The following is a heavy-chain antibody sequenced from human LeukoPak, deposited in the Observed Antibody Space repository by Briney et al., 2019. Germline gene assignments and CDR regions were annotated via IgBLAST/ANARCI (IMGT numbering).Heavy chain of an antibody. CDR3: ARDQGVAYCGGDCYAGYFQH. V-gene: IGHV3-30-3*01. CDR2: ISYDGSNK. Sequence: GGSLRPSCAASGFTFSSYAMHWVRQAPGKGLEWVAVISYDGSNKYYADSVKGRFTISRDNSKNTLYLKMNSLRAEDTAVYYCARDQGVAYCGGDCYAGYFQHWGQGTLVTVSS. CDR1: GFTFSSYA. D-gene: IGHD2-21*02. J-gene: IGHJ1*01.